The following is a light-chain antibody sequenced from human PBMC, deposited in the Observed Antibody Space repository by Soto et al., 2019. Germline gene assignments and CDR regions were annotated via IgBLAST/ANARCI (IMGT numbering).Light chain of an antibody. CDR3: QQRSSWPPVT. Sequence: ERALTQSPATLSLFPGERATLSCRASQSISSNLAWYQQKPGQAPRLLIYDASNRATGIPARFSGSGSGTDFTLTISSLEPEDFAVYYCQQRSSWPPVTFGQGTRLEIK. CDR1: QSISSN. V-gene: IGKV3-11*01. CDR2: DAS. J-gene: IGKJ5*01.